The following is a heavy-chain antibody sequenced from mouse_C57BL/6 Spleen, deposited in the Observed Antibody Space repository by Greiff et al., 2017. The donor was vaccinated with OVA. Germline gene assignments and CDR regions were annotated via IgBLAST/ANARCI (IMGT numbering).Heavy chain of an antibody. D-gene: IGHD2-4*01. J-gene: IGHJ3*01. CDR3: ARWGLRQGFAD. V-gene: IGHV1-26*01. CDR2: INPNNGGT. CDR1: GYTFTDYY. Sequence: EVQLQQSGPELVKPGASVKISCKASGYTFTDYYMNWVKQSHGKSLEWIGDINPNNGGTSYNQKFKGKATLTVDKSSSTAYMELRSLTSEDSAVYYCARWGLRQGFADWGQGTLVTVSA.